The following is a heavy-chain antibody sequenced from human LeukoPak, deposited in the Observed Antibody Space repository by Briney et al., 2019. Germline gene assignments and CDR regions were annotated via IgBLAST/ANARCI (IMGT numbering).Heavy chain of an antibody. J-gene: IGHJ4*02. V-gene: IGHV1-18*01. CDR2: ISAYNGNT. CDR3: ARDSPTSYGISWADY. CDR1: GYSFTSYG. Sequence: ASVKVSCKASGYSFTSYGISWVRQAPGQELEWMGWISAYNGNTNYAQKLQGRVTMTTDTSTSTAYMELRSLSSDDTAVYYCARDSPTSYGISWADYWGQGTLVTVSS. D-gene: IGHD5-18*01.